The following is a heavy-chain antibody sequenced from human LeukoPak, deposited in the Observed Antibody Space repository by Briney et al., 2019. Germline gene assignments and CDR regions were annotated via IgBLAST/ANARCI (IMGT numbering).Heavy chain of an antibody. D-gene: IGHD2-15*01. CDR1: GFTFSTYW. Sequence: GGSLRLSCAASGFTFSTYWMNWLRQAPGKGLEWVADIKPDGSHVSYVDSVKGRFSISRDNAQNSLYLQVSSLRAEDTAIYYCAREGRLLGAFDVWGQGTMVTVSS. CDR2: IKPDGSHV. CDR3: AREGRLLGAFDV. V-gene: IGHV3-7*01. J-gene: IGHJ3*01.